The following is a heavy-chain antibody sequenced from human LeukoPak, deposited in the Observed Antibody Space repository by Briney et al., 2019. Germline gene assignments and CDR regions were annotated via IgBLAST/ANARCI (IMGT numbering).Heavy chain of an antibody. Sequence: AGGSLRLSCAASGFTFSSYAMSWVRQAPGKGLEWVSAITGSGDGTYYADSVKGRLTISRDNTKNTLYLQMNNLRAEDTAVYYCAKRATREFDMWGQGTMVTVSS. J-gene: IGHJ3*02. CDR3: AKRATREFDM. CDR1: GFTFSSYA. V-gene: IGHV3-23*01. CDR2: ITGSGDGT.